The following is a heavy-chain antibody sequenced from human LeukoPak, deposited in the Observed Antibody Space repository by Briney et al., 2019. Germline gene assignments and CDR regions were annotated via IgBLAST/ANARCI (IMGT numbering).Heavy chain of an antibody. Sequence: ASVKVSCKASGYTFTSYYIHWVRQAPGQGLEWMGIVNPGDGTTSYAQKFQGRVNMTRDTSTTTLFMELSSLRSDDTAVYYCARQEGYTDAFDIWGQGTMATVSS. CDR2: VNPGDGTT. J-gene: IGHJ3*02. D-gene: IGHD5-18*01. V-gene: IGHV1-46*01. CDR3: ARQEGYTDAFDI. CDR1: GYTFTSYY.